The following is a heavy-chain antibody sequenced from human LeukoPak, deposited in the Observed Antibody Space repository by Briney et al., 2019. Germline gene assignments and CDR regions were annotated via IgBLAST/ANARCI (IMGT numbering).Heavy chain of an antibody. CDR2: IYSYGST. V-gene: IGHV4-59*01. Sequence: SETLSLTCTVSGGSISPYYWSWIRQPPGKGLEWIGYIYSYGSTNYNPSLKSRVTISVDTSKNQFSLRLTSVTAADTAVYYCAKDGPTGPWGQGTLVTVSS. D-gene: IGHD1-26*01. J-gene: IGHJ4*02. CDR3: AKDGPTGP. CDR1: GGSISPYY.